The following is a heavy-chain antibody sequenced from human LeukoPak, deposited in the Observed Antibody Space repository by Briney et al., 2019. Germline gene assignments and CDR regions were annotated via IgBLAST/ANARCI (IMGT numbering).Heavy chain of an antibody. Sequence: GGSLRLSCAASGFTFSSYEMNWVRQAPGKGLEWVSYISSSGSTIYYADSVKGRFTISRDNAKNSLYLQMNSLRAEDTAVYYCARALRRGYSYGPDYWGQGTLVTVSS. J-gene: IGHJ4*02. CDR3: ARALRRGYSYGPDY. CDR2: ISSSGSTI. V-gene: IGHV3-48*03. CDR1: GFTFSSYE. D-gene: IGHD5-18*01.